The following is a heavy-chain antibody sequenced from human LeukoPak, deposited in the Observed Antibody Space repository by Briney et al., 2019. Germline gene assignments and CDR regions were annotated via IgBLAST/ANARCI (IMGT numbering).Heavy chain of an antibody. J-gene: IGHJ4*02. CDR3: AKRTNHYETSGYYYAFDY. D-gene: IGHD3-22*01. CDR2: ISGSDGST. Sequence: GGSLRLSCAASGFTFSSYSMNWVRQAPGKGLEWVSIISGSDGSTYYTASVEGRFTISRDNSKNTMYLQMDSLRAEDTAVYYCAKRTNHYETSGYYYAFDYWGQGTLVTVSS. CDR1: GFTFSSYS. V-gene: IGHV3-23*01.